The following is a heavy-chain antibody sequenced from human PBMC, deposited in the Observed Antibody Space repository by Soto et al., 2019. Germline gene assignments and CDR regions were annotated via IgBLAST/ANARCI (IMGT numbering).Heavy chain of an antibody. V-gene: IGHV3-23*01. CDR2: ISDSGSST. D-gene: IGHD3-9*01. CDR1: RFTFSSYA. CDR3: ARGVLMEEGSYLDY. Sequence: GGSLRLSCAASRFTFSSYAMSWVRQAPGKGLEWVSAISDSGSSTYYADSVKGRFTISRDNSKNTLYLQMNSLRAEDTAVYYCARGVLMEEGSYLDYWGQGTLVTVSS. J-gene: IGHJ4*02.